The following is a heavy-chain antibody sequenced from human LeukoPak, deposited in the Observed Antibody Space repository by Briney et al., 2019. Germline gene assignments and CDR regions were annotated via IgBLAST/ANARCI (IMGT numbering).Heavy chain of an antibody. J-gene: IGHJ4*02. V-gene: IGHV3-74*01. Sequence: GWSLRLSCAASGFTFSSYWMHWVRQAPGKGLVWVSRINSDGTTSYADSVKGRFTISRDNAKNTLYLQMNSLRAEDTAVYYCARDGSLPDYWGQGTLVTVSS. CDR1: GFTFSSYW. CDR3: ARDGSLPDY. CDR2: INSDGTT.